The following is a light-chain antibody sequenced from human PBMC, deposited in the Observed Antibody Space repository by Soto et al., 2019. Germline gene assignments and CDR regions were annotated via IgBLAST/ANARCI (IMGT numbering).Light chain of an antibody. J-gene: IGLJ1*01. Sequence: QSVLTQPASVSGSPGQSIAISCTGTSGDVGGYDYVSWYQQHPDKAPKLMIYEVTKRPSWVSNRFSGSKSGNTASLTISGLQPEDEADYYCSSHPGGSTRVFGSGTKLTVL. CDR2: EVT. CDR1: SGDVGGYDY. V-gene: IGLV2-14*01. CDR3: SSHPGGSTRV.